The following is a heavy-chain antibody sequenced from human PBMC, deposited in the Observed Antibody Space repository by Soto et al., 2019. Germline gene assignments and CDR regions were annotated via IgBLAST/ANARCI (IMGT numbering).Heavy chain of an antibody. CDR1: GAPITSNDYF. Sequence: SETLSLTSTVSGAPITSNDYFWAWIRQPPGRGLECIASMHTSGGIYHASSLNSRATMSLDTSRNHFSLKLQSVPAEDTATYFCAEIVVGATRHSDVDHWGQGTLVTVSS. D-gene: IGHD2-15*01. CDR2: MHTSGGI. J-gene: IGHJ4*02. V-gene: IGHV4-39*02. CDR3: AEIVVGATRHSDVDH.